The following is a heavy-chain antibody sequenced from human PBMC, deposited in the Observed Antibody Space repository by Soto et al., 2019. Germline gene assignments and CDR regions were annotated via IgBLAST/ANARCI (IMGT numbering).Heavy chain of an antibody. D-gene: IGHD6-13*01. V-gene: IGHV3-33*01. CDR2: IWYDGSNK. CDR3: ARDSIWYRVATPRAAFDI. CDR1: GFTFSSYG. J-gene: IGHJ3*02. Sequence: PGGSLRLSCAASGFTFSSYGMHWVRQAPGKGLEWVAVIWYDGSNKYYADSVKGRFTISRDNSKNTLYLQMNSLRAEDTAVYYCARDSIWYRVATPRAAFDIWGQGTMVTVSS.